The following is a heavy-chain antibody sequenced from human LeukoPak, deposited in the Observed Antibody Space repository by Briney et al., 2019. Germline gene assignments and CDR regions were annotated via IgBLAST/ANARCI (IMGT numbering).Heavy chain of an antibody. CDR2: INHSGST. CDR3: ARGGNRITGTPRSAWFDP. V-gene: IGHV4-34*01. CDR1: GGSFSGYY. Sequence: SPSETLSLTCAVYGGSFSGYYWSWIRQPPGKGLEWIGEINHSGSTNYNPSLKSRVTISVDTSKNQFSLELSSVTAADTAVYYCARGGNRITGTPRSAWFDPWGQGTLVTVSS. J-gene: IGHJ5*02. D-gene: IGHD1-7*01.